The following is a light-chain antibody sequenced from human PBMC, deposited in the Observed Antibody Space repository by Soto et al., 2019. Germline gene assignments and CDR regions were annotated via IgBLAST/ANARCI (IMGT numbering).Light chain of an antibody. CDR3: QQYNNWPRT. CDR1: QSVIIN. Sequence: EILMTQSPATLSVSPGERATLSCRASQSVIINLAWFQQKPGQAPRILIYGASTRDTGIPARFSGSGSGTEFTLTITRLQSEDFAVYYCQQYNNWPRTFGQGTKVDIK. CDR2: GAS. V-gene: IGKV3-15*01. J-gene: IGKJ1*01.